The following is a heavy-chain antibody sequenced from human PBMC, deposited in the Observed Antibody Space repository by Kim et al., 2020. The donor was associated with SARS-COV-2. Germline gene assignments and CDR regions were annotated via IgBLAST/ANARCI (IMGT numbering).Heavy chain of an antibody. V-gene: IGHV4-34*01. Sequence: SETLSLTCAVYGGSFSGYYWSWIRQPPGKGLEWIGEINHSGSTNYNPSLKSRVTISVDTSKNPFSLKLSSVTAADTAVYYCARGPWIQDGEPRLGFCYFDSWGPGTLVHVPS. CDR3: ARGPWIQDGEPRLGFCYFDS. J-gene: IGHJ4*03. CDR2: INHSGST. D-gene: IGHD5-18*01. CDR1: GGSFSGYY.